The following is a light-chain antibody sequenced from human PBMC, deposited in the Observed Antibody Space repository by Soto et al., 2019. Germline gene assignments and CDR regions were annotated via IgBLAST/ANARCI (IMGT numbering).Light chain of an antibody. CDR3: QQSYSTPLT. J-gene: IGKJ4*01. Sequence: DTQMTQSPSTLSASVGDRVTITCRASQSISNWLAWYQQKPGKAPKLLIHDASSLESGVPSRFSGSGSGTDFTLSISSLQPDDFATYYCQQSYSTPLTFGGGTKVEIK. V-gene: IGKV1-5*01. CDR2: DAS. CDR1: QSISNW.